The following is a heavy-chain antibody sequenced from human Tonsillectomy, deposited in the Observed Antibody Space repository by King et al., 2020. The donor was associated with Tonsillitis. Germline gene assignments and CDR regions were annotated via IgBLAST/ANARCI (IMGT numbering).Heavy chain of an antibody. Sequence: VQLVESGGGLVQPGGSLRLSCAASGFTFSSYCMHWVRQAPGKGLVWVSRINCDGSSTRYADSVKGRFTISRDNAKNTLYLQMNSLRAEDTAVYYCARGITVAGTFLFDSWGQGTLVTVSS. D-gene: IGHD6-19*01. V-gene: IGHV3-74*01. CDR1: GFTFSSYC. J-gene: IGHJ5*01. CDR2: INCDGSST. CDR3: ARGITVAGTFLFDS.